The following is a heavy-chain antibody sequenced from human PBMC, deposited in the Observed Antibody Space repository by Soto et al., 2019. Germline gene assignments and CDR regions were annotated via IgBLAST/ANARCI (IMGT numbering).Heavy chain of an antibody. CDR1: GYTFTSYD. D-gene: IGHD6-13*01. CDR3: ASRGYSSSWYYYYYYGMEV. Sequence: QVQLVQSGAEVKKPGASVKVSCKASGYTFTSYDINWVRQATGQGLEWMGWMNPNSGNTGYAQKFQGRVTMTRNTSISTAYMELSSMRSEDTAVYYCASRGYSSSWYYYYYYGMEVWGQWTTVTVSS. J-gene: IGHJ6*02. CDR2: MNPNSGNT. V-gene: IGHV1-8*01.